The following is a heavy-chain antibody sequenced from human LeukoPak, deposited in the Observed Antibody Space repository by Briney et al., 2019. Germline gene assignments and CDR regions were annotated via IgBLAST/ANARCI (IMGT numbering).Heavy chain of an antibody. CDR2: ISGSGGST. D-gene: IGHD2-2*01. V-gene: IGHV3-23*01. CDR3: AKAVVPAAPSYYGMDV. J-gene: IGHJ6*02. CDR1: GFTFSSYA. Sequence: GGSLRLSCAASGFTFSSYAMSWVRQAPGKGLEWVSAISGSGGSTYYADSVKGRFTISRDNSKNTLYLQMNSLRAEDTAVYYCAKAVVPAAPSYYGMDVWGQETTVTVSS.